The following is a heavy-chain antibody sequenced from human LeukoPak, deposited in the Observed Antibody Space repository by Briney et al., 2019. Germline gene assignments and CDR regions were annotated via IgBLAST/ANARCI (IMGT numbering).Heavy chain of an antibody. J-gene: IGHJ2*01. CDR1: GFTFRSYD. Sequence: GGSLRLSCAASGFTFRSYDMSWVRQAPGRGLEWVSSIDDRGGRTFYLDSVKGRFTISRDNSKNTLYMQMNSLRAEDTAVYYCAKDFAVTGSGWYFDLWGRGTLVTVSS. V-gene: IGHV3-23*01. CDR3: AKDFAVTGSGWYFDL. CDR2: IDDRGGRT. D-gene: IGHD3-10*01.